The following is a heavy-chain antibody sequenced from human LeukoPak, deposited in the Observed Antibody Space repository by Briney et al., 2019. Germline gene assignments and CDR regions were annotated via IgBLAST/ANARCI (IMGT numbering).Heavy chain of an antibody. V-gene: IGHV3-48*01. CDR2: IRTSTTDT. CDR3: ARDHNWSFDY. CDR1: GFTFPDYT. J-gene: IGHJ4*02. D-gene: IGHD1-20*01. Sequence: GGSLRLSCAASGFTFPDYTMNWVRQAPGKGLEWISNIRTSTTDTYYADSVKGRFTISRDNAKNSLYLQMNSLRAEDTAVYYCARDHNWSFDYWGQGSLVIVSS.